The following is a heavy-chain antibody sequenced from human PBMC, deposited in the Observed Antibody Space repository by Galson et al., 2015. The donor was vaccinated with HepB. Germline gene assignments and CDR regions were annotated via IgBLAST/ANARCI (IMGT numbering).Heavy chain of an antibody. CDR2: TYYRSKWYS. V-gene: IGHV6-1*01. D-gene: IGHD4-23*01. J-gene: IGHJ3*02. CDR1: GDSVSSKSAA. CDR3: ARVVTAFGRDDAFDI. Sequence: CAISGDSVSSKSAAGKWIRQSPSRGHEWLGRTYYRSKWYSDYAVSVKSRITINPDTSKNQFSLQLNPVTPEDTAVYYCARVVTAFGRDDAFDIWGQGTMVTISS.